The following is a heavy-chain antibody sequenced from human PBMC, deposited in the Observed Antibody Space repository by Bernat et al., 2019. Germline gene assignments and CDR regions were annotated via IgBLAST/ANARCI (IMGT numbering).Heavy chain of an antibody. V-gene: IGHV4-39*01. Sequence: QLQLQESGPALVKPSETLSLTCTVSGGSISSSSYYWGWIRQPPGKGLEWIGSIYYSGSTYYNPSLKSRVTISVDTSKNQFSLKLSSVTAANTAVYYCARKSWEYSIYDIWGQGTMVTVSS. CDR1: GGSISSSSYY. D-gene: IGHD6-6*01. CDR3: ARKSWEYSIYDI. J-gene: IGHJ3*02. CDR2: IYYSGST.